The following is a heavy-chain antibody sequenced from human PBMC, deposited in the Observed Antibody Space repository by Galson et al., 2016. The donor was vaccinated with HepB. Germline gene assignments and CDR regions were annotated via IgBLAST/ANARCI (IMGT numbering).Heavy chain of an antibody. V-gene: IGHV1-3*01. CDR1: GYIFTDFA. Sequence: SVKVSCKASGYIFTDFALHWVRQAPGQSLEWMGWINAGSGNTKSSQKFHDRVTLTRDTSATTAYLYLSGLRFEDTAVYYCARGALLSLVHVLDVWGQGTTVTVSS. CDR3: ARGALLSLVHVLDV. D-gene: IGHD3-10*01. J-gene: IGHJ6*02. CDR2: INAGSGNT.